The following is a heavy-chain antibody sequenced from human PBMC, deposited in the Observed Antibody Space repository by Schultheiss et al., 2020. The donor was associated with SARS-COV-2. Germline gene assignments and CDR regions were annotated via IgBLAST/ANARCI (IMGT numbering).Heavy chain of an antibody. Sequence: SETLSLTCTVSGGSISSYYWSWIRQPPGKGLEWIGEINHSGSTNYNPSLKSRVTISVDTSKNQFSLKLSSVTAADTAVYYCARDPTGYFDYWGQGTLVTVSS. CDR1: GGSISSYY. J-gene: IGHJ4*02. D-gene: IGHD4-11*01. V-gene: IGHV4-34*01. CDR3: ARDPTGYFDY. CDR2: INHSGST.